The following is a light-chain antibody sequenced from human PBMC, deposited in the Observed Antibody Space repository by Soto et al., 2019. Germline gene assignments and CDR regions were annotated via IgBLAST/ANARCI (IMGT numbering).Light chain of an antibody. CDR1: SSDVGGYNY. V-gene: IGLV2-14*03. J-gene: IGLJ1*01. CDR2: DVS. Sequence: QSVLTQPASVSGSPGQSITIPCTGTSSDVGGYNYVSWYQQHPGKAPKVMIHDVSNRPSGVSNRFSGSKSGNTASLTISGLQAEDEADYYCSSYTDSSSLVFGTGTKLTVL. CDR3: SSYTDSSSLV.